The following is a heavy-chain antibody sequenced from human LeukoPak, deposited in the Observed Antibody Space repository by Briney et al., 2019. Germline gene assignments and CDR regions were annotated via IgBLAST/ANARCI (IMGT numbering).Heavy chain of an antibody. D-gene: IGHD6-19*01. J-gene: IGHJ5*02. CDR1: GFTFRNYS. V-gene: IGHV3-23*01. Sequence: GGSLTLSCAACGFTFRNYSMSWLRQVAAKGMAWVSGVSSGAGTTGCADTMKGRFTISTLNSKSSIYLQTNSLRAEDPAVYYCAKDLEQSNSGWWASYYAWGQGTLVTVSS. CDR2: VSSGAGTT. CDR3: AKDLEQSNSGWWASYYA.